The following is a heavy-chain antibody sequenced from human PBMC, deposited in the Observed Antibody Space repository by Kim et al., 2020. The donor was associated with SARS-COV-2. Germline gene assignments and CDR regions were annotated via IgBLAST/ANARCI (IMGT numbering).Heavy chain of an antibody. CDR2: IKSKTDGGTS. CDR3: ASLYSSTWHYFVY. D-gene: IGHD6-13*01. CDR1: GFTFNNAW. J-gene: IGHJ4*01. V-gene: IGHV3-15*07. Sequence: GGSLRLSRAASGFTFNNAWMTWVRQAPGKGLEWIGHIKSKTDGGTSDYAAPGQGRFTISRDDSRHMLYLDMKSLRSEDTAMYYCASLYSSTWHYFVY.